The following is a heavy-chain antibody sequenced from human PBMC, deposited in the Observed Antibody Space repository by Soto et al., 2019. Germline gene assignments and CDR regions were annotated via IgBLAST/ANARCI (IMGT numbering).Heavy chain of an antibody. J-gene: IGHJ5*02. V-gene: IGHV4-34*01. CDR3: GRTTRNWFAP. D-gene: IGHD1-1*01. Sequence: SETLSLTCAVYGGSFSGYYWSWIRQPPGKGLEWIGEINHSGSTNYNPSLKSRVTISVDTSKNQFSLKLSSVTAADTAVYYCGRTTRNWFAPWGQGTLVTVPS. CDR1: GGSFSGYY. CDR2: INHSGST.